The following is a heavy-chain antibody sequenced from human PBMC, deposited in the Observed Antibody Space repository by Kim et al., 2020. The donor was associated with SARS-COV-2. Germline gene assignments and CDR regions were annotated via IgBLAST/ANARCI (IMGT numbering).Heavy chain of an antibody. V-gene: IGHV4-31*03. CDR2: IYYSGST. CDR1: GGSISSGGYY. Sequence: SETLSLTCTVSGGSISSGGYYWSWIRQHPGKGLEWIGYIYYSGSTYYNPSLKSRVTISVDTSKNQFSLKLSSVTAADTAVYYCAREFIGWFGELNWFDPWGQGTLVTVSS. J-gene: IGHJ5*02. D-gene: IGHD3-10*01. CDR3: AREFIGWFGELNWFDP.